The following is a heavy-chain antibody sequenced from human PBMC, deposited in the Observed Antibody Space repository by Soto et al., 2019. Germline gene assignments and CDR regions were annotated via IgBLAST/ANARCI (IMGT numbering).Heavy chain of an antibody. V-gene: IGHV1-8*01. D-gene: IGHD1-26*01. CDR2: MNPNTGNT. CDR3: ARTSIVGATTKWFDP. CDR1: GYTFTSYD. Sequence: ASVKVSCKASGYTFTSYDINWVRQATGQGLEWMGWMNPNTGNTGYAQKFQGRVTMTRNTSISTAYMELSSLRSEGTAVYYCARTSIVGATTKWFDPWGQGTLVTVS. J-gene: IGHJ5*02.